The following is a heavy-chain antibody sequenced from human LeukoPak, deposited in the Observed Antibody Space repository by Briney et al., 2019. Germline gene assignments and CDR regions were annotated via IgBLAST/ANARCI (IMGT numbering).Heavy chain of an antibody. CDR1: GFTFSDYY. CDR2: ISFSGSDI. Sequence: GGSLRLSCAASGFTFSDYYMTWIRQAPGKGLEWVSYISFSGSDIYYADSVKGRFTISRDNAKNSLYLQMNRLRAEDTAVYYCARACRSYWCGGFDIWGQGTMVTVSS. CDR3: ARACRSYWCGGFDI. D-gene: IGHD2-15*01. J-gene: IGHJ3*02. V-gene: IGHV3-11*01.